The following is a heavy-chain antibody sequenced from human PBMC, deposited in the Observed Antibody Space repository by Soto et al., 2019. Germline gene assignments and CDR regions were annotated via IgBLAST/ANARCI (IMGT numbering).Heavy chain of an antibody. CDR1: GFTFNSHG. Sequence: QVLLVESGGGVVQPGGSLTLSCVGSGFTFNSHGMHWVRQAPGKGLEWVAVISYDGSNKYYEESVKGRFTISRDNSRNTVYLQLNSLRAEDTALYYCAQDRTAMLEEVSWLESWGQGTLVTVSA. V-gene: IGHV3-30*18. CDR3: AQDRTAMLEEVSWLES. J-gene: IGHJ5*02. D-gene: IGHD5-12*01. CDR2: ISYDGSNK.